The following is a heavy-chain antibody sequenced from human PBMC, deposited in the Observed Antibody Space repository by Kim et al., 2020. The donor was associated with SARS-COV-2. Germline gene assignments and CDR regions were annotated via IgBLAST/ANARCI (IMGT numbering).Heavy chain of an antibody. Sequence: GGSLRLSCEASGFTFSSYGMHWVRQAPGKGLEWMAAISSDGRNKYYVDSAKGRFAISRDNSKNTLFLQMNSLRAEDTAVYYCAKAMTVVTPTLDCWGQGTLVTVSS. D-gene: IGHD2-21*02. V-gene: IGHV3-30*18. CDR1: GFTFSSYG. CDR3: AKAMTVVTPTLDC. J-gene: IGHJ4*02. CDR2: ISSDGRNK.